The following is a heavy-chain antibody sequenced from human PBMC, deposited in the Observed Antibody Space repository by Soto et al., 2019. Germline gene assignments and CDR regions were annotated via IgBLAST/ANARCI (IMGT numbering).Heavy chain of an antibody. V-gene: IGHV3-23*01. D-gene: IGHD3-3*01. J-gene: IGHJ3*01. CDR2: ISGSADGT. CDR1: GFTFDSYA. CDR3: AKDTVGGYSFWSGYYSDGLDV. Sequence: EVQLLESGGGLAQPGGSLRLSCVGSGFTFDSYAISWVRQAPGERLQWIAAISGSADGTDYAHSVRGRFTISRDKAKKAVHLHMDSLRVEDTAVYFCAKDTVGGYSFWSGYYSDGLDVWGQGTLVTVS.